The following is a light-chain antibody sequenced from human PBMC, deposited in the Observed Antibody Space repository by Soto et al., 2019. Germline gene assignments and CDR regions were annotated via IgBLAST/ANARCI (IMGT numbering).Light chain of an antibody. CDR1: QSVTSSY. CDR2: AAS. J-gene: IGKJ4*01. Sequence: EIVLTQSPGTLSLSPGERATLSCRASQSVTSSYLAWYQQKPGQAPRLLIYAASSRATGIPDRFSGSGSGTDFTLPISRMEAEDFAVYYCQQYGNSPALAFGGGTKVDIK. CDR3: QQYGNSPALA. V-gene: IGKV3-20*01.